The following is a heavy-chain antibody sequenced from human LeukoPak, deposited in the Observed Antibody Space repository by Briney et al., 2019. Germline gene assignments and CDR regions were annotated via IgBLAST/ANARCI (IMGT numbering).Heavy chain of an antibody. V-gene: IGHV3-23*01. CDR1: VFTFSSYA. D-gene: IGHD2-2*01. Sequence: GGSLRLSCAASVFTFSSYAMSWVRQAPAKGLECVSAISGSGGSTYYADSVKGRFTISRDNSKKTLYLQMNSLRGEDTAVYYCAPGPCSSSTCYAAEGYWGQGTLVTVSS. CDR3: APGPCSSSTCYAAEGY. J-gene: IGHJ4*02. CDR2: ISGSGGST.